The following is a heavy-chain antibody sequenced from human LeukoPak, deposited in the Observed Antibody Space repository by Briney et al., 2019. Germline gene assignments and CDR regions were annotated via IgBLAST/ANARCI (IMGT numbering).Heavy chain of an antibody. D-gene: IGHD2-15*01. CDR3: ASQYCSGGSCYVNY. J-gene: IGHJ4*02. CDR2: IYYSGST. CDR1: GGSISSYY. V-gene: IGHV4-59*01. Sequence: PSETLSLTCTVSGGSISSYYWSLIRQPPGKGLERTGYIYYSGSTNYNPSLKSRITISVDASKNQFSLKLSSVTAADTAVYYCASQYCSGGSCYVNYWGQGTLVTVS.